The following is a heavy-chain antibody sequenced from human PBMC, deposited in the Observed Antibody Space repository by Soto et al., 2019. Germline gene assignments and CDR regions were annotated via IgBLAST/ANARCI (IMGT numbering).Heavy chain of an antibody. CDR3: AREPLFAAVPAPKNAFDI. V-gene: IGHV4-59*11. CDR2: FFFSGST. J-gene: IGHJ3*02. CDR1: GASISSHF. D-gene: IGHD2-2*01. Sequence: PSETLSLTCTVSGASISSHFWDWIRQTPGKGLEWIGYFFFSGSTSYNPSLKSRVTISVDMSKNQFSLKLSSVSAADTAVYYCAREPLFAAVPAPKNAFDIWGQGTMVTVSS.